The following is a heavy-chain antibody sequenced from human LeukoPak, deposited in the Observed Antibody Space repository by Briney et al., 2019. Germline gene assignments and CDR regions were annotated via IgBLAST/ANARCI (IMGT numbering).Heavy chain of an antibody. V-gene: IGHV3-20*04. CDR2: INWNGGST. CDR1: GFTFDDYG. D-gene: IGHD2-15*01. Sequence: GGSLRLSCAASGFTFDDYGMTWVRQTPGKGLEWVSTINWNGGSTAYADSVKGRFTISRDNAKNSLYLQMNSLRAEDAAVYYCAKEDCSGGRCYSLHYWGQGTLVSVSS. CDR3: AKEDCSGGRCYSLHY. J-gene: IGHJ4*02.